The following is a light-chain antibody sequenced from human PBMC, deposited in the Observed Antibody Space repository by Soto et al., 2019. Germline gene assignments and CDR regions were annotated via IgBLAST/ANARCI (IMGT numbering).Light chain of an antibody. V-gene: IGKV1-5*01. J-gene: IGKJ2*01. CDR3: QQYNSYSYT. CDR1: QSISTW. Sequence: DIQMTKSPSTLSASVGDRVTITCRSSQSISTWLAWYQQRPGKAPEVLIYDASSLESGVPSRFSGSGSGTEFTLTISSLQPDDFATYYCQQYNSYSYTFGQGTKVDIK. CDR2: DAS.